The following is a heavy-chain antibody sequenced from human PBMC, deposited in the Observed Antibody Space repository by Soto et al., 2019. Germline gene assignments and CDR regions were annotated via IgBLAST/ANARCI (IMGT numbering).Heavy chain of an antibody. Sequence: SLTCTVSGGSISSYYWSWIRQPPGKGLEWIGYMYYSGSTNYNPSLKSRVTISVDTSKNQFSLKLRSVTAADTAVYYCAREDSTEGGMDVWGQGTTVTVSS. CDR2: MYYSGST. V-gene: IGHV4-59*12. J-gene: IGHJ6*02. CDR3: AREDSTEGGMDV. D-gene: IGHD4-17*01. CDR1: GGSISSYY.